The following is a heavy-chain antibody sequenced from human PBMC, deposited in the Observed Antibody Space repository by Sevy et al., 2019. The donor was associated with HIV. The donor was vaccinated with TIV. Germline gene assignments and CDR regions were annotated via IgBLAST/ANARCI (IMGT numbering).Heavy chain of an antibody. CDR2: IRHDGSNK. V-gene: IGHV3-33*01. J-gene: IGHJ4*02. Sequence: GGSLRLSCAASGFTFSSYGMHWVRQAPGKGLEWVAIIRHDGSNKKYADSVKGRFSISRDNSKNTLYLQMNSLRAEDKAVYYCAREGIAVGCSGYYFDYWGQGTLVTVSS. CDR3: AREGIAVGCSGYYFDY. CDR1: GFTFSSYG. D-gene: IGHD6-19*01.